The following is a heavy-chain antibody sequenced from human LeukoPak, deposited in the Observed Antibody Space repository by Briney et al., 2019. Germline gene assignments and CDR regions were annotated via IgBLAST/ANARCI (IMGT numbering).Heavy chain of an antibody. J-gene: IGHJ4*02. Sequence: PGGSLRLSCAASGFTFSSHSMTWVRQAPGKGLEWVSGISDSGDRTYYADSVKGRFTISRDNSKNTLYLQMNSLRAEDTAVYYCAKGQYSSTLIDYWGQGTLVTVSS. CDR2: ISDSGDRT. V-gene: IGHV3-23*01. CDR3: AKGQYSSTLIDY. D-gene: IGHD6-13*01. CDR1: GFTFSSHS.